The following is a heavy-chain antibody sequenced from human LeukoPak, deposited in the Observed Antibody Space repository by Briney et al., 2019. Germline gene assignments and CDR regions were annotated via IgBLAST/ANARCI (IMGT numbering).Heavy chain of an antibody. CDR3: AREGLYVAVAGTDAFDI. J-gene: IGHJ3*02. V-gene: IGHV4-39*07. CDR2: IYYSGST. D-gene: IGHD6-19*01. CDR1: GGSISSSSYY. Sequence: PSETLSLTCTVSGGSISSSSYYWGWIRQPPGKGLEWIGSIYYSGSTYYNPSLKSRVTISVDTSKNQFSLKLSSVTAADTAVYYCAREGLYVAVAGTDAFDIWGQGTMVTVSS.